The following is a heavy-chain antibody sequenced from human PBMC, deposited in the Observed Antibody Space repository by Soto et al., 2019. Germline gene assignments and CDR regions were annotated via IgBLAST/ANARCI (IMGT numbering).Heavy chain of an antibody. CDR1: GFTFDDYA. J-gene: IGHJ4*02. D-gene: IGHD2-15*01. CDR3: AKGMGGSCYGNFDY. V-gene: IGHV3-9*01. Sequence: PGGSLRLSCAASGFTFDDYAMHWVRQAPGKGLEWVSGIRWNSGSIGYADSVKGRFTISRDNAKNSLYLQMNSLRAEDTALYYCAKGMGGSCYGNFDYWGQGTLVTVSS. CDR2: IRWNSGSI.